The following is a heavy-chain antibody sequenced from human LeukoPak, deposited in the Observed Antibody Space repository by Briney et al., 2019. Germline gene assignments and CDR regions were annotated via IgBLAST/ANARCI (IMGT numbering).Heavy chain of an antibody. CDR3: ARVGQETIFGVVIRKLDY. Sequence: GGSLRLSCAASGFTFSSYEMNWVRQAPGKGPEWVSYISSSGTTIYYADSVKGRFTISRDNAKNSLYLQMNSLRAEDTAVYYCARVGQETIFGVVIRKLDYWGQGTLVTVFS. CDR1: GFTFSSYE. J-gene: IGHJ4*02. D-gene: IGHD3-3*01. CDR2: ISSSGTTI. V-gene: IGHV3-48*03.